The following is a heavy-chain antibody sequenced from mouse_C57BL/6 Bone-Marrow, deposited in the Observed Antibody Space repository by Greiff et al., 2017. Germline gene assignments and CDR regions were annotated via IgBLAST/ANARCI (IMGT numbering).Heavy chain of an antibody. J-gene: IGHJ3*01. CDR1: VFTFNTYA. CDR3: VRLSGFAY. CDR2: IRSKISNYAT. Sequence: VQLQESGGGLVQPKGSLKLSCAASVFTFNTYAMHWVRQAPGKGLEWVARIRSKISNYATYYADSVKDRFTISRDDSQSMLYLQMNNLKTEDTAMYYCVRLSGFAYWGQGTLVTVSA. V-gene: IGHV10-3*02.